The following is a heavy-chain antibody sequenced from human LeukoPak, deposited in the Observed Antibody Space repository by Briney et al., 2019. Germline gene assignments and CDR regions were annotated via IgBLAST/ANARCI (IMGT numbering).Heavy chain of an antibody. CDR3: AKGKRIQLWLRGDFDY. CDR2: ISGSGGST. V-gene: IGHV3-23*01. D-gene: IGHD5-18*01. J-gene: IGHJ4*02. Sequence: GGSLRLSCAASGFTFSSYAMSWVRQAPGKGLEWVSAISGSGGSTYYADSVKGRFTISRDNSKNTLYLQMNSLRAEDTAVYYCAKGKRIQLWLRGDFDYWGQGTLVTVSS. CDR1: GFTFSSYA.